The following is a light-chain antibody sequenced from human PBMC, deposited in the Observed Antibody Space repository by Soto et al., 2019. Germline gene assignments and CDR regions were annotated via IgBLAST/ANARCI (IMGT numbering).Light chain of an antibody. CDR2: GAS. Sequence: EIVLTQSPGTLSLSPGERATLSCRASQSVSSSYLAWYQHKLGQAPRLLIYGASSRATGTPDRFSGSGSGTDFTLTISRREPEDFAVYYCQQYGILWTFGQGTKVEIK. CDR3: QQYGILWT. V-gene: IGKV3-20*01. J-gene: IGKJ1*01. CDR1: QSVSSSY.